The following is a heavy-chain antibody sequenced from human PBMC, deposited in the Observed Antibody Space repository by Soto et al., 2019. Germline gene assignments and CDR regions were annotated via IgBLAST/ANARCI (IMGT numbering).Heavy chain of an antibody. D-gene: IGHD2-15*01. CDR1: GFTFSSYA. CDR3: ARAGCDGGSCYTLVGLRYGMDV. Sequence: QVQLVGSGGGVVQPGRSLRLSCAASGFTFSSYAMYWVRQAPGKGLEWVAVISYDGNNKYYADSVKGRFTISRDNSKNTLYLQMNSLRAEDTAVYYCARAGCDGGSCYTLVGLRYGMDVWGQGTTVTVSS. V-gene: IGHV3-30-3*01. J-gene: IGHJ6*02. CDR2: ISYDGNNK.